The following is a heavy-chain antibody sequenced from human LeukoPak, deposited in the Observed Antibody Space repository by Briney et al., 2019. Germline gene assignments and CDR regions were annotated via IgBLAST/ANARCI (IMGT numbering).Heavy chain of an antibody. Sequence: PSETLSLTCTVSGGSISSGGYYWSWIRQHPGKGLEWIGYIYYSGSTYYNPSLKSRVTISVDKSKNQFSLKLSSVTAADTAVYYCARGDGYNPYYFDYWGQGTLVTVSS. CDR3: ARGDGYNPYYFDY. D-gene: IGHD5-24*01. CDR1: GGSISSGGYY. CDR2: IYYSGST. V-gene: IGHV4-31*03. J-gene: IGHJ4*02.